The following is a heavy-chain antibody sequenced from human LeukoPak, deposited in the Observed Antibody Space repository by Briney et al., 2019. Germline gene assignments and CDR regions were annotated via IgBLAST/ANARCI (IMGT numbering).Heavy chain of an antibody. Sequence: ASVTVSFTASGGTFSSYAISWVRQAPGQGLEWMGGIMPVFGTANYAQKFQGRVTITADESTSTAYMELSSLRSEDTAVYYCARDRVVGLGIDNAFDIWGHGTMVTVSS. CDR2: IMPVFGTA. J-gene: IGHJ3*02. D-gene: IGHD2-15*01. V-gene: IGHV1-69*13. CDR3: ARDRVVGLGIDNAFDI. CDR1: GGTFSSYA.